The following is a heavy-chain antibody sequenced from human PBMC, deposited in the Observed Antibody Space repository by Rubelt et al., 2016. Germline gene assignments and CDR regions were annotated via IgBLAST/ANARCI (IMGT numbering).Heavy chain of an antibody. D-gene: IGHD2-15*01. CDR3: ARVGVVAATFGYYYGMDV. Sequence: QVQLQQWGAGLLKPSETLSLTCAVYGGSSSAYYWSWIRQTPGKGLEWIGEINHSGSANYSPSLKSRVPMSLDTSQNQFSLRLSSGTAADTAVYYWARVGVVAATFGYYYGMDVWGQGTTVTVSS. V-gene: IGHV4-34*01. CDR1: GGSSSAYY. J-gene: IGHJ6*02. CDR2: INHSGSA.